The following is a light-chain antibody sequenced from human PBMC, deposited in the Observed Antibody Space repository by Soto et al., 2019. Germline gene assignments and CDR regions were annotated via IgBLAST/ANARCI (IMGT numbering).Light chain of an antibody. CDR3: QQYSNLWT. CDR2: GAS. Sequence: PGDRATLSCRTSQSVSNNYLAWYQQKPGQAPRLLIYGASSRATGVPDMFSGSGSGTDFTLSISRLEPEDFAVYYCQQYSNLWTFGQGTKVEIK. CDR1: QSVSNNY. J-gene: IGKJ1*01. V-gene: IGKV3D-20*02.